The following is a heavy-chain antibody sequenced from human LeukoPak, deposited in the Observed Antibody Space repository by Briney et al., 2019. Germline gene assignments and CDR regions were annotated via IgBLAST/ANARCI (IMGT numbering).Heavy chain of an antibody. D-gene: IGHD6-13*01. CDR3: ARGGGIAAAGTRRQWLVYFDY. J-gene: IGHJ4*02. CDR2: IYYSGST. CDR1: GGSISSSSYY. V-gene: IGHV4-39*07. Sequence: SETLSLTCTVSGGSISSSSYYWGWIRQPPGKGLEWIGSIYYSGSTYYNPSLKSRVTISVDTSKNQFSLKLSSVTAADTAVYYCARGGGIAAAGTRRQWLVYFDYWGQGTLVTVSS.